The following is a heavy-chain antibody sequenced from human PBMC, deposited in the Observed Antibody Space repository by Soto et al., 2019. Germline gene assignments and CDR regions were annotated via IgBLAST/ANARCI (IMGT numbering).Heavy chain of an antibody. CDR3: ARVLSDAAIITGLFNYGLDF. V-gene: IGHV4-38-2*02. D-gene: IGHD5-18*01. CDR2: IYHTVNT. Sequence: PSATLSLTGTVSCYSISSGYYCGWIRHPPWKLLYWIGSIYHTVNTFYSPSIKRRVSMSVDTSKNQFSLRLVSVTAADTAVYYCARVLSDAAIITGLFNYGLDFWGQGTTVTVSS. CDR1: CYSISSGYY. J-gene: IGHJ6*02.